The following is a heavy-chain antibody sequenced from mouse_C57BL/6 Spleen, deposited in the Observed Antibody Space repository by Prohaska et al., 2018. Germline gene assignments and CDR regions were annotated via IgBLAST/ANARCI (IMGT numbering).Heavy chain of an antibody. D-gene: IGHD4-1*01. Sequence: EVQLVESGGDLVKPGGSLKLSCAASGFTFSSYGMSWVRQTPDKRLEWVATICSGGRYTYYPDSVKGRFTISRDNAKNTLYLQMSSLKSEDTDMYYCARHLGRRDYFDYWGKGTNLTVSS. CDR3: ARHLGRRDYFDY. J-gene: IGHJ2*01. CDR2: ICSGGRYT. V-gene: IGHV5-6*01. CDR1: GFTFSSYG.